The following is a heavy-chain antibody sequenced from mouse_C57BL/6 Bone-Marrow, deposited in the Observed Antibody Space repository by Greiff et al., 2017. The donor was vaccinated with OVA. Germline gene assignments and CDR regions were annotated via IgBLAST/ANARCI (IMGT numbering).Heavy chain of an antibody. CDR2: INPSSGYT. J-gene: IGHJ1*03. CDR1: GYTFTSYW. V-gene: IGHV1-7*01. D-gene: IGHD1-1*02. Sequence: VQLQQSGAELAKPGASVTLSCKASGYTFTSYWMHWVTQRPGQGLEWIGYINPSSGYTKYNQKIKDKATLTADKSSSTAYMQLSSLTYEDSAVDYCARGGSPYWYFDVWGTGTTVTVSS. CDR3: ARGGSPYWYFDV.